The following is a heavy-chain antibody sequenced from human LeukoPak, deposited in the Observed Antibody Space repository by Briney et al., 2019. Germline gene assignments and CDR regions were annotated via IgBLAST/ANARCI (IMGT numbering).Heavy chain of an antibody. CDR3: AKDISGSGRYYFDY. V-gene: IGHV3-9*01. Sequence: PGGSLRLSCAASGFTFDDYAMHWVRHAPGKGLEWVPGISWNSGSIGYADSVKGRFTISRDNAKNSLYLQMNSLRAEDTALYYCAKDISGSGRYYFDYWGQGTLVTVSS. CDR1: GFTFDDYA. J-gene: IGHJ4*02. CDR2: ISWNSGSI. D-gene: IGHD6-19*01.